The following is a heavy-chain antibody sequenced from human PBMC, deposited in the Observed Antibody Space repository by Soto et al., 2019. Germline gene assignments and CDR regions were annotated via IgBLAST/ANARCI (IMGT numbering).Heavy chain of an antibody. CDR3: ARDQQWLVPVPLNVDF. V-gene: IGHV1-18*01. CDR1: GYTLRDYG. Sequence: QVQLVQSGAEVKKPGASVKVSCKASGYTLRDYGISWVRQAPGQGLEWMGWISAFNGNTNYTKKFQDRVTVTTDTSTNTAYMELRSLRSDDTAVYYCARDQQWLVPVPLNVDFWGPGTPVIVS. J-gene: IGHJ4*02. D-gene: IGHD6-19*01. CDR2: ISAFNGNT.